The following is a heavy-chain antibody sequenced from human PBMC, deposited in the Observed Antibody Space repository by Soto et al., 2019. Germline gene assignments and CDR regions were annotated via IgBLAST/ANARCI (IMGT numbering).Heavy chain of an antibody. CDR1: GYTLTNFE. V-gene: IGHV1-46*01. CDR3: ARGSLIAVAGHFDY. Sequence: ASVKVSCTASGYTLTNFEIHWVPQAPGQGLEWMGIINPICGSTNYAHKFQGRVTITRDTSTSTAYMELSSLRSEDTAVYYRARGSLIAVAGHFDYWGQGTLVTVSS. J-gene: IGHJ4*02. CDR2: INPICGST. D-gene: IGHD6-19*01.